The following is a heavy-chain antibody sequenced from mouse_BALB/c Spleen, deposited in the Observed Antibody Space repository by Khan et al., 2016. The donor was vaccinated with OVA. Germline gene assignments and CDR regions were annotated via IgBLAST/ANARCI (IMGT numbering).Heavy chain of an antibody. V-gene: IGHV14-3*02. CDR2: IDPATGDP. Sequence: VQLLQSGAEFLKPGASVKLSCTASGFNIKDTYIHWVKQRPEQGLEWIGRIDPATGDPKYEPNFQGKATMTADTSSNTAYLLLSSLTSEDTAVYYCAYSLLLDALDYWSQGTSVTVSS. J-gene: IGHJ4*01. CDR1: GFNIKDTY. D-gene: IGHD1-2*01. CDR3: AYSLLLDALDY.